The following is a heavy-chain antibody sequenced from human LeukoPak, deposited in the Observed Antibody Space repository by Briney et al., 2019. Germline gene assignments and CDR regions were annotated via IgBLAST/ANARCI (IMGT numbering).Heavy chain of an antibody. CDR2: FSSAESFT. J-gene: IGHJ4*02. CDR3: VRRSGSGSGWFDY. V-gene: IGHV3-23*01. D-gene: IGHD6-19*01. CDR1: GFTFTNYA. Sequence: GGSLRLSCAASGFTFTNYAMAWVRQAPGKGLEWVSAFSSAESFTSYADSVKGRFTISSDNSKNTLYLQMESLRAEDTAVYYCVRRSGSGSGWFDYWGQGNQVTVSS.